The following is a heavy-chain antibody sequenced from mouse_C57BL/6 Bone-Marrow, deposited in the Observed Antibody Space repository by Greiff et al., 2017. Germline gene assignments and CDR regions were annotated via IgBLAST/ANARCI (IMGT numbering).Heavy chain of an antibody. J-gene: IGHJ1*03. CDR2: ISNGGGST. CDR3: ARDNYWYFDV. CDR1: GFTFSDYY. V-gene: IGHV5-12*01. Sequence: EVQGVESGGGLVQPGGSLKLSCAASGFTFSDYYMYWVRQTPEKRLEWVAYISNGGGSTYYPDTVKGRFTISRDNAKNNLYLQMSHLKSEDTAMYYCARDNYWYFDVWGTGTTVTVSS.